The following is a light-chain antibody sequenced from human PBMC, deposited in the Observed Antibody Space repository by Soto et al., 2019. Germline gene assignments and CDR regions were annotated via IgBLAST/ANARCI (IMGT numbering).Light chain of an antibody. CDR3: QQYDSNWS. CDR2: DTS. V-gene: IGKV1-5*01. J-gene: IGKJ1*01. CDR1: QRLTSW. Sequence: DIQMTQSPSTLSASVGDRVTITCRASQRLTSWLAWYQQRPGKAPQLLIYDTSTLESGVPSRFSGSGSGTEFTLTISSLQPDDLATYYCQQYDSNWSFGQGTKVGIK.